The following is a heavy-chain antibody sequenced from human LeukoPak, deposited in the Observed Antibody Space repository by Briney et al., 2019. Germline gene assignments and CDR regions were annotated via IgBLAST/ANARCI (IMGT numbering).Heavy chain of an antibody. J-gene: IGHJ4*02. Sequence: SETLSLTCTVSGGSISSGSYYWSWIRQPAGKGLEWIGRIYTSGSTNYNPSLKSRVTISVDTSKNQFSLKLSSVTAADTAVYYCARQLIPHYYDSSGYFLDYWGQGTLVTVSS. CDR2: IYTSGST. CDR1: GGSISSGSYY. CDR3: ARQLIPHYYDSSGYFLDY. D-gene: IGHD3-22*01. V-gene: IGHV4-61*02.